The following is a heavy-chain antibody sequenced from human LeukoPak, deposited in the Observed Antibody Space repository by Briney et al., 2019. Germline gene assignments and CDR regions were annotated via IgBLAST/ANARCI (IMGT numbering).Heavy chain of an antibody. CDR3: AKADLSTDAFDI. CDR2: IKQDDSKI. CDR1: GFTFSNYW. J-gene: IGHJ3*02. Sequence: GGSLRLSCVASGFTFSNYWMAWVRQAPGKGLEWVANIKQDDSKIYYVDSVKGRFTISRDNSKNTLYLQMNSLRAEDTAVYYCAKADLSTDAFDIWGQGTMVTVSS. V-gene: IGHV3-7*03.